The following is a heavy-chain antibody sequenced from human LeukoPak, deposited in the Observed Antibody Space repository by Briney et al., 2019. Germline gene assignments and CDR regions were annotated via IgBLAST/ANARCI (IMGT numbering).Heavy chain of an antibody. CDR1: GYTFTGYY. Sequence: GASVKVSCKASGYTFTGYYMHWVRQAPGQGLEWMGGIIPIFGTANYAQKFQGRVTITTDESTSTAYMELRSLRSDDTAVYYCARDGVFGVVISPNDSDAFDIWGQGTMVTVSS. CDR3: ARDGVFGVVISPNDSDAFDI. V-gene: IGHV1-69*05. J-gene: IGHJ3*02. D-gene: IGHD3-3*01. CDR2: IIPIFGTA.